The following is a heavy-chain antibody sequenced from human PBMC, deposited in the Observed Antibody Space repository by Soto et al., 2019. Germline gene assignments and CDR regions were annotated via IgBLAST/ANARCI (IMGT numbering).Heavy chain of an antibody. CDR3: ARDGLYYYDSSGYPPFDY. CDR2: IWYDGSNK. J-gene: IGHJ4*02. CDR1: GFTFSSYG. Sequence: GGSLRLSCAASGFTFSSYGMHWVRQAPGKGLEWVAVIWYDGSNKYYADSVKGRFTISRDNSKNTLYLQMNSLRAEDTAVYYCARDGLYYYDSSGYPPFDYWGQGTLVTVSS. V-gene: IGHV3-33*01. D-gene: IGHD3-22*01.